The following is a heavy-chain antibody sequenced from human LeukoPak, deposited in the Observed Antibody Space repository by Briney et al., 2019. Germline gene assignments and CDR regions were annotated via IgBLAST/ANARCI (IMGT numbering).Heavy chain of an antibody. Sequence: PGGSLRLSCAASGFTFSSYAMSWVRQARGKGLEWVSAISGSGGSTYYADSVKGRFTISRDNSKNTLYLQMNSLRAEDTAVYYCAKSARIYCSSTSCYRPWGRGDAFDIWGQGTMVTVSS. V-gene: IGHV3-23*01. CDR2: ISGSGGST. CDR3: AKSARIYCSSTSCYRPWGRGDAFDI. J-gene: IGHJ3*02. D-gene: IGHD2-2*01. CDR1: GFTFSSYA.